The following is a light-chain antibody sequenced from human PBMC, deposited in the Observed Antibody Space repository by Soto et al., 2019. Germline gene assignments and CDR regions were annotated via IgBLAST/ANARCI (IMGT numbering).Light chain of an antibody. CDR3: QQYGSSYT. Sequence: EIVLTQSPGTLSLSPGERATLSCRASQSVSSSYLAWYQQKPGQAPRLLIYGASSRATGIPDRFSGSGSGTAFPLTISRLEPEDFAVYYCQQYGSSYTFGQGTKLEIK. J-gene: IGKJ2*01. CDR2: GAS. CDR1: QSVSSSY. V-gene: IGKV3-20*01.